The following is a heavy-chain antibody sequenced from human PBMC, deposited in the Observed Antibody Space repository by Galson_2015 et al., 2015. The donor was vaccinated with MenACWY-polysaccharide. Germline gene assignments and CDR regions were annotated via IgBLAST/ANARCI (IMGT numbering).Heavy chain of an antibody. J-gene: IGHJ5*02. Sequence: SGKGSCKASGYTFTGNYINWVRQAHGQRLEWVGWIGPNTGGTTYSQKFQGRVTMTRDTSVSTAYMELSRLRFHDTAVYYRAKWDVSLGAFGSWGQGTLVTVSS. D-gene: IGHD3-16*01. CDR2: IGPNTGGT. CDR3: AKWDVSLGAFGS. V-gene: IGHV1-2*02. CDR1: GYTFTGNY.